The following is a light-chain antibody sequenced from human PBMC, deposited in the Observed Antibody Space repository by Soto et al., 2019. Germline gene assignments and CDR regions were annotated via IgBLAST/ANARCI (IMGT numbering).Light chain of an antibody. CDR2: DAS. CDR1: QDITNY. J-gene: IGKJ5*01. Sequence: DIQMTQSPSSLSASVGDRVTITCQASQDITNYLHWYQQKPGKAPRLLLYDASSLETGVPSRFSGSGSGTDFTFTISSLQPEDIATYYCQHYDHLPITFGQGTRLEIK. V-gene: IGKV1-33*01. CDR3: QHYDHLPIT.